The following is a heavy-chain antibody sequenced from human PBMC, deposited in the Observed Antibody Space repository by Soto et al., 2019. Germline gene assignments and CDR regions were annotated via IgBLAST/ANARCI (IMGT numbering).Heavy chain of an antibody. CDR1: DXSLSTYY. V-gene: IGHV4-4*07. Sequence: XTLSLPCNVSDXSLSTYYWSWIRQPAGKGLEWIGRIYASGSTNYNPSLKGRVSMSVDTSKKQFSLRIISVTAADTAIYYCARSAIPRGGWFRPWGQGVLGTVSS. CDR3: ARSAIPRGGWFRP. D-gene: IGHD2-21*01. CDR2: IYASGST. J-gene: IGHJ5*02.